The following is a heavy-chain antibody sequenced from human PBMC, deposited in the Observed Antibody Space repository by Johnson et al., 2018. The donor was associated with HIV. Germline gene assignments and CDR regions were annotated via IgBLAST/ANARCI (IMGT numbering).Heavy chain of an antibody. J-gene: IGHJ3*02. V-gene: IGHV3-66*01. CDR3: ARGFSSGYNDAFDI. D-gene: IGHD3-22*01. CDR2: IYSGGST. Sequence: VQLVESGGGLVQPGGSLRLSCAASGFTVSSNYMSWVRQAPGKGLEWVSVIYSGGSTYYADSVKGRFTISRDNSKNTLYLQMNSLRAEDTAVYYCARGFSSGYNDAFDIWGQGTMVTVSS. CDR1: GFTVSSNY.